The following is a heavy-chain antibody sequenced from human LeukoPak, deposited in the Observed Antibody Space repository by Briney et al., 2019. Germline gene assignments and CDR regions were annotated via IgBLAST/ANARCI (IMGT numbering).Heavy chain of an antibody. V-gene: IGHV1-69*05. D-gene: IGHD3-10*01. CDR3: ARNGGSGSYYNVYLDY. J-gene: IGHJ4*02. CDR2: IIPIFGTA. Sequence: ASVKVSCKASGGTFSSYAISWVRQAPGQGLEWMGGIIPIFGTANYAQKFQGRVTITTDESTSTAYMELSSLRSEDTAVYYCARNGGSGSYYNVYLDYWGQGTLVTVSS. CDR1: GGTFSSYA.